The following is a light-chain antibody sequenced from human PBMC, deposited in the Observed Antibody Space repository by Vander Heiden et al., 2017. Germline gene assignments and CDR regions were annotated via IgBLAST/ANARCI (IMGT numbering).Light chain of an antibody. Sequence: SYDLSQPRSMSLALGPTATSTCEGDNIGSKNVHWYQQKPGQAPILVIYRDTNRPSGIPDRFSGSNSGNAATLTITRAQAEDEADYYCQGWDSYTVIFGGGTKLSVL. CDR1: NIGSKN. J-gene: IGLJ2*01. V-gene: IGLV3-9*01. CDR2: RDT. CDR3: QGWDSYTVI.